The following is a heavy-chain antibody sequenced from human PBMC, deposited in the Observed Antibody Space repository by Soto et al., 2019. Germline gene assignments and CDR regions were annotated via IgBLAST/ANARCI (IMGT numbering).Heavy chain of an antibody. CDR1: AFSPSSNA. Sequence: SLTLSCPPYAFSPSSNAFHCDRQPPGNGLERVAFMPNDENKDQYRDSVKGRFTITRDSFKNTLYMQMTNMRGEDTAIYYCASESDYSRGNGYYGLDVWGQGTPVTVSS. CDR3: ASESDYSRGNGYYGLDV. V-gene: IGHV3-30*03. D-gene: IGHD4-17*01. J-gene: IGHJ6*02. CDR2: MPNDENKD.